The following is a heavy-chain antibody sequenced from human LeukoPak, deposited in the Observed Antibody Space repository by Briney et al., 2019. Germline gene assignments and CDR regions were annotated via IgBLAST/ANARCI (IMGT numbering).Heavy chain of an antibody. CDR1: GFTFSGYA. Sequence: PGTSLRLSCAASGFTFSGYAIHWVRQAPGKGLEWVAAISYDGRNKEYVDSVKGRFTISRDNSKNTLYLQMNSLRAEDTAVYYCAKDRGYSHGFEYWGQGTLVTVSS. CDR3: AKDRGYSHGFEY. CDR2: ISYDGRNK. D-gene: IGHD5-12*01. J-gene: IGHJ4*02. V-gene: IGHV3-30*04.